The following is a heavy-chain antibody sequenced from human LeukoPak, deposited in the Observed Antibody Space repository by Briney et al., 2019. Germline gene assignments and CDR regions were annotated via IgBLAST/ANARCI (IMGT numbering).Heavy chain of an antibody. CDR3: EKIRGNAWVY. D-gene: IGHD4-23*01. V-gene: IGHV3-7*01. CDR2: IKQDGSEI. Sequence: GGSLRLSCTASGFTFGDYAMSWFRQAPGKGLEWVANIKQDGSEIYYVDSVKGRFTISRDNAKNSLYLQMNSLRAEDTAVYYCEKIRGNAWVYWGQGTLVTVSS. J-gene: IGHJ4*02. CDR1: GFTFGDYA.